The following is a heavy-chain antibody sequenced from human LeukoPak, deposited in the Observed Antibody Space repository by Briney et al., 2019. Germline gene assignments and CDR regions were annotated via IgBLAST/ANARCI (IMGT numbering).Heavy chain of an antibody. D-gene: IGHD2-21*02. J-gene: IGHJ4*02. Sequence: GGSLRLSCAASGFTFSNYSINWVRQAPGKGLEWVSSITSSSYIYYADSVKGRFTISRDNAKNSLYLQMNSLRAEDTAVYYCARDPNCGGDCYPPYYFDYWGQGTLATVSS. CDR3: ARDPNCGGDCYPPYYFDY. V-gene: IGHV3-21*01. CDR2: ITSSSYI. CDR1: GFTFSNYS.